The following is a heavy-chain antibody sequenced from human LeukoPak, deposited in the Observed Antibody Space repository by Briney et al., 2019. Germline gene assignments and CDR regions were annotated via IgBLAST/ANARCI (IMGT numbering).Heavy chain of an antibody. J-gene: IGHJ5*02. CDR1: GGSFSGYY. Sequence: SSETLSLTCAVYGGSFSGYYWSWIRQPPGKGLEWIGEINHSGSTNYNPSLKSRVTISVDTSKNQFSLKLSSVTAADTAVYYCARALTMVRGVIFWFDPWGQGTLVTVSS. CDR2: INHSGST. D-gene: IGHD3-10*01. V-gene: IGHV4-34*01. CDR3: ARALTMVRGVIFWFDP.